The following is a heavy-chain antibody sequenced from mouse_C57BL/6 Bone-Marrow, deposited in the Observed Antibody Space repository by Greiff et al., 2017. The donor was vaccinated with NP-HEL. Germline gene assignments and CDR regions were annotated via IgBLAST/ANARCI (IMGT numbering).Heavy chain of an antibody. CDR3: ARIGGSSPWFAY. D-gene: IGHD1-1*01. V-gene: IGHV8-8*01. J-gene: IGHJ3*01. Sequence: QVTLKVSGPGILQPSQTLSLTCSFSWFSLRTFGMGVCCLRQPSGTGLYLLAHIWWDDDKYYNPALKSRLTISKDTSKNQVFLKIANVDTADTATYYCARIGGSSPWFAYWGQGTLVTVSA. CDR1: WFSLRTFGMG. CDR2: IWWDDDK.